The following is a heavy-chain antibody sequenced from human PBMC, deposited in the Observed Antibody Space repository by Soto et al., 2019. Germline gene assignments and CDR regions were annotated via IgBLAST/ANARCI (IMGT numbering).Heavy chain of an antibody. CDR2: ISGSGGST. J-gene: IGHJ4*02. D-gene: IGHD3-3*01. CDR1: GFTFSSYA. Sequence: PGGSLRLSCAASGFTFSSYAMSWVRQAPGKGLEWVSAISGSGGSTYYADSVKGRFTISRDNSKNTLYLQMNSLRAEDTAVYYCAKDCITIFGVVICLDYWGQGTQVTVSS. V-gene: IGHV3-23*01. CDR3: AKDCITIFGVVICLDY.